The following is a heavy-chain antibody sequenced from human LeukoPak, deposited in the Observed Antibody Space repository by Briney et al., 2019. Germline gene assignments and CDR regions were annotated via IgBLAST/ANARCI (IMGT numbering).Heavy chain of an antibody. J-gene: IGHJ6*03. CDR2: ISHSGIT. D-gene: IGHD1-14*01. Sequence: PSETLSLTCIVSGYSISSGYYWGWIRPPPGKGVEWIGSISHSGITYSNPSLRSGVTISVDTAKNQFSLKLSSVTAADTAIYYCARDFQKSITGDYYYYMDVWGKGTTVTVSS. V-gene: IGHV4-38-2*02. CDR3: ARDFQKSITGDYYYYMDV. CDR1: GYSISSGYY.